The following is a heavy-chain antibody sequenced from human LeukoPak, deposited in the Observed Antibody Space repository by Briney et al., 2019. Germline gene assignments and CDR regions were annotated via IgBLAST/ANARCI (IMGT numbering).Heavy chain of an antibody. D-gene: IGHD6-6*01. Sequence: PSETLSLTCAVYGGSFSGYYWSWLRQPPGKGLEWIGEINHSGSTNYNPSLKSRVTISVDTSKNQFSLKLSSVTAADTAVYYCARGEYSSSYYYYYYMDVWAKGTTVTVSS. J-gene: IGHJ6*03. CDR2: INHSGST. V-gene: IGHV4-34*01. CDR1: GGSFSGYY. CDR3: ARGEYSSSYYYYYYMDV.